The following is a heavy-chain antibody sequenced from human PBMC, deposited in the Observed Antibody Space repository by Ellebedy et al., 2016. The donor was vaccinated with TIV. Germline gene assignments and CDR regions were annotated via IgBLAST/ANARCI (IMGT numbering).Heavy chain of an antibody. V-gene: IGHV3-53*01. CDR3: ARKNSSGWTFDY. Sequence: GESLKISCAASGFTISSNYMSWVRQAQGKGLEWVSVIYSGGSTYYADSVKGRFTISRDNSKNTLYLQMNSLRAEDTAVYYCARKNSSGWTFDYWGQGTLVTVSS. D-gene: IGHD6-19*01. J-gene: IGHJ4*02. CDR2: IYSGGST. CDR1: GFTISSNY.